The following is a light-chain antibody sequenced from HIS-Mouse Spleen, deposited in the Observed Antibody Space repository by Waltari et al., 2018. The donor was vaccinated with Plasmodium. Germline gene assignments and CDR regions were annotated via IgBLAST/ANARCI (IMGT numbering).Light chain of an antibody. CDR3: QQYDNLPPLFT. V-gene: IGKV1-33*01. Sequence: DIQMTQSPSSLSASVGDRVTITCQASHDISNYLNWYQQKPGKAPKLLIYDASNLETGVPSRFSGSGSGTDFTFTISSLQPEDIATDYCQQYDNLPPLFTFGPGTKVDIK. J-gene: IGKJ3*01. CDR2: DAS. CDR1: HDISNY.